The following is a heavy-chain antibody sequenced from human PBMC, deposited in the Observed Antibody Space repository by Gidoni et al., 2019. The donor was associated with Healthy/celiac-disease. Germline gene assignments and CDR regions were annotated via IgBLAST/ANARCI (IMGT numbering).Heavy chain of an antibody. CDR2: IDHVGST. D-gene: IGHD6-6*01. J-gene: IGHJ5*02. CDR3: ARDSKAAAA. V-gene: IGHV4-34*01. CDR1: GGSFRGYY. Sequence: HVQLQQLGAGLLKPSETLSLTCAVYGGSFRGYYWSWLRQPPGKGLEWIEEIDHVGSTNYNPTLKGRVTISVDTSKNQFSLKLSSVAAADTAVYYGARDSKAAAAWGQGTLVTVSS.